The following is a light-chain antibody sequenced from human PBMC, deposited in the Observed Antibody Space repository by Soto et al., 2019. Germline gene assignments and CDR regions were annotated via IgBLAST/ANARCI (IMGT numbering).Light chain of an antibody. J-gene: IGKJ1*01. V-gene: IGKV1-27*01. CDR2: AAS. Sequence: DIQMTQSPSSLSASAGDRVTITCRASQGISSYLAWYQQKPGKVPKLLIYAASTLQSGVPSRFSGSGSGTEFTLTISSLQPEDVATYYCQKYNSAPPWTFGQGTKVEIK. CDR1: QGISSY. CDR3: QKYNSAPPWT.